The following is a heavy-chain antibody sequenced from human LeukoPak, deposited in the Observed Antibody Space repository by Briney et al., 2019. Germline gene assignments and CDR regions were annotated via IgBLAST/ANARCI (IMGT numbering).Heavy chain of an antibody. D-gene: IGHD3-22*01. V-gene: IGHV4-59*01. Sequence: TPSETLSLTCTVSGGSISSYYWSWIRQPPGKGLEWIGYIYYSGSTNYNPSLKSRVTISVDTSKNQFSLKLSSVTAADTAVYYCARGKDYYDSSGYFHLYYFDCWGQGTLVTVSS. CDR3: ARGKDYYDSSGYFHLYYFDC. CDR2: IYYSGST. CDR1: GGSISSYY. J-gene: IGHJ4*02.